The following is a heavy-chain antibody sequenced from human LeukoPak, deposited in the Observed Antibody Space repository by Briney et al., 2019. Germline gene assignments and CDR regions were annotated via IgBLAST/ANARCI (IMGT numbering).Heavy chain of an antibody. D-gene: IGHD2-15*01. V-gene: IGHV3-23*01. CDR3: ARDVTCSGGSCYYFDY. Sequence: GGSLRLSCAASGFTFSGYAMSWVRQTPGKGLEWVSAISGSGGSTYYAESVKGRFTISRDNAKNSLYLQMNSLRAEDTAVYYCARDVTCSGGSCYYFDYWGQGTLVTVSS. CDR2: ISGSGGST. CDR1: GFTFSGYA. J-gene: IGHJ4*02.